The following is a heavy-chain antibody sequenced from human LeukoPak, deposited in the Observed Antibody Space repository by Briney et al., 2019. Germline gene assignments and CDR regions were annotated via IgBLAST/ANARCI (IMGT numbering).Heavy chain of an antibody. CDR1: GYNFPSYT. D-gene: IGHD3-10*01. Sequence: ASVKVSCKTSGYNFPSYTMHWLRQAPGQSPEWMGSINGDTGNTKYSEKFQDRVTFTRDTSASSAYMELSSLRSEDTAVYYCARSSSGTYHYWGQGTLVTVSS. CDR3: ARSSSGTYHY. J-gene: IGHJ4*02. V-gene: IGHV1-3*01. CDR2: INGDTGNT.